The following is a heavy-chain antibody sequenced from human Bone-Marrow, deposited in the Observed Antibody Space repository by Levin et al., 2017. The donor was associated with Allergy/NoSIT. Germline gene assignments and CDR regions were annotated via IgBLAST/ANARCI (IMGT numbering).Heavy chain of an antibody. D-gene: IGHD1-1*01. J-gene: IGHJ6*02. CDR2: IYYSGST. Sequence: SETLSLTCNVSGGSINTDVYYWTWIRQHPGTGLEWIGYIYYSGSTFYNPSLKSRLSISMDTSTNQFFLKLSSVTAADTGVYYCARVMNERYDMDVWGQGTTVTVSS. CDR3: ARVMNERYDMDV. V-gene: IGHV4-31*03. CDR1: GGSINTDVYY.